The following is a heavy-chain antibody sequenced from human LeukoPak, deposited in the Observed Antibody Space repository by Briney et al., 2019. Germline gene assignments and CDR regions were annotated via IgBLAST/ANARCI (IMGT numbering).Heavy chain of an antibody. J-gene: IGHJ4*02. D-gene: IGHD3-22*01. V-gene: IGHV3-74*01. CDR1: GFTFSSYW. CDR2: IKSDGST. CDR3: ARDYYDSSAYYVSYFDY. Sequence: GSLRLSCAASGFTFSSYWMHWVRQTPGKGLVWVSRIKSDGSTIYADSVKGRFTISRDNAKNTLYLQMNSLRAEDTAVYYCARDYYDSSAYYVSYFDYWGQGTLVTVSS.